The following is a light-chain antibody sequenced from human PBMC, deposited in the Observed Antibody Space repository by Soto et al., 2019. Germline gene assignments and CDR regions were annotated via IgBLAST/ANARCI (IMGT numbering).Light chain of an antibody. CDR1: SSDVGSYNL. CDR3: CSYAGSYV. Sequence: QSVLTQPASVSGSSGQSITISCTGTSSDVGSYNLVSWYQQHPGKAPKLMIYEVDERPSGVSNRFSGSKSGNTASLTISGLQAEDEADYYCCSYAGSYVFGTGTKVTVL. J-gene: IGLJ1*01. V-gene: IGLV2-23*02. CDR2: EVD.